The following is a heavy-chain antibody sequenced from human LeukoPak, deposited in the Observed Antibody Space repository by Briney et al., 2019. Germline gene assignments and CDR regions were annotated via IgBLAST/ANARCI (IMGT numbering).Heavy chain of an antibody. CDR3: TRGGEGFGP. D-gene: IGHD2-21*01. Sequence: GGSLRLSCAASGFTFSNYDMHWVRQATGKGLEWVSSIGKGGDSYYAGSVKGRFTISRENGKNSLHLQMNSLRAGDTAVYYCTRGGEGFGPWGQGTLVTVSS. J-gene: IGHJ5*02. V-gene: IGHV3-13*01. CDR2: IGKGGDS. CDR1: GFTFSNYD.